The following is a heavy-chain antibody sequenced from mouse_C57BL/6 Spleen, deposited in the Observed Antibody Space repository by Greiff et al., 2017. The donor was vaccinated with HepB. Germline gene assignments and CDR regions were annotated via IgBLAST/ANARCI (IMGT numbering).Heavy chain of an antibody. J-gene: IGHJ3*01. D-gene: IGHD2-4*01. CDR2: INPNNGGT. Sequence: EVHLVESGPELVKPGASVKIPCKASGYTFTDYNMDWVKQSHGKSLEWIGDINPNNGGTIYNQKFKGKATLTVDKSSSTAYMELRSLTSEDTAVYYCARPDDYDEKWFAYWGQGTLVTVSA. CDR1: GYTFTDYN. CDR3: ARPDDYDEKWFAY. V-gene: IGHV1-18*01.